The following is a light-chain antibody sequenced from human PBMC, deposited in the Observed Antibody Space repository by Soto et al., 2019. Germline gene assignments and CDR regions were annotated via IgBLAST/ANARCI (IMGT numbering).Light chain of an antibody. Sequence: DIQMTQSPSSLSASVGDRVTITCRASQGISKYFAWYKQKPGKVPKLLIYAASTLQSGVPSRFSGSGSGTDFTLTISSLQPDDVATYYYQKDNSAPQTFGHGSKVDIK. CDR2: AAS. V-gene: IGKV1-27*01. CDR3: QKDNSAPQT. J-gene: IGKJ1*01. CDR1: QGISKY.